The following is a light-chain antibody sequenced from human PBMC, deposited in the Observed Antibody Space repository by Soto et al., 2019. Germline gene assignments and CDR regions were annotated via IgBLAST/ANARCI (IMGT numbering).Light chain of an antibody. CDR1: SSDVGGYNY. CDR3: SSYTSSSLYV. J-gene: IGLJ1*01. Sequence: QSFLTQPASVSGSPGRSITISCTGTSSDVGGYNYVSWYQQLPGKAPKLMIYDVSDRPSGVSNRFSGSKSGNTASLTISGLQAEDEADYYCSSYTSSSLYVFGTGTKVTVL. V-gene: IGLV2-14*01. CDR2: DVS.